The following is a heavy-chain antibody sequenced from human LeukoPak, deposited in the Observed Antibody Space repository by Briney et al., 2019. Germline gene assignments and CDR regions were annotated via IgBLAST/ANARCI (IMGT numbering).Heavy chain of an antibody. CDR3: ARQWNWNYRYFDY. CDR2: INHSGST. Sequence: PSETLSLTCAVSGGSFSGYYWSWIRQPPGKGLEWIGEINHSGSTNYNPSLKSRVTISVDTSKNQFSLKLSSVTAADTAVYYCARQWNWNYRYFDYWGQGTLVTVSS. D-gene: IGHD1-7*01. V-gene: IGHV4-34*01. J-gene: IGHJ4*02. CDR1: GGSFSGYY.